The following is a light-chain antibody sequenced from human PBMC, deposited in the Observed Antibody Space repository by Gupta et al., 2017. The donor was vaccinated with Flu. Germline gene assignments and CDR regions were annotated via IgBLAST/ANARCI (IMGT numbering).Light chain of an antibody. CDR3: MQGSRWPWA. J-gene: IGKJ1*01. CDR2: QVS. Sequence: DVVMTQSPLSLPVTLGQPAGNIYLHWIQQRPGQSPRRLIYQVSHRESGVPDRFSGSGSGTDFTLKISRVEAEDVGVYYCMQGSRWPWAFGQGTKVEIK. V-gene: IGKV2-30*01. CDR1: NIY.